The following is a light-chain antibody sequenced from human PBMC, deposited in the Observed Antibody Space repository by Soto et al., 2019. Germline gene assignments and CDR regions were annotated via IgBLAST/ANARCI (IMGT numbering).Light chain of an antibody. J-gene: IGKJ1*01. V-gene: IGKV3D-7*01. CDR2: GAS. Sequence: IVITHSPGTLSLSQGERATLSCRASQSVSSSYLAWYQQKPGQAPRLLIYGASSRATGIPDRFSGSGSGSDFALTIRNLQPEDFAIYYCQQTYNTPRAFGQGTMVDI. CDR1: QSVSSSY. CDR3: QQTYNTPRA.